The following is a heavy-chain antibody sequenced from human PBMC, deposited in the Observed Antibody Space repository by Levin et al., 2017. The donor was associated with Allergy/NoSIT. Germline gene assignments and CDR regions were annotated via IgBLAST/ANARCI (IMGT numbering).Heavy chain of an antibody. CDR2: ISGDGSNT. Sequence: GGSLRLSCAASGFIFGSSWMHWVRQSPGKGLVWVSRISGDGSNTIYADSVKGRFTISRDNAKNTVYLQMSSLRAEDTAVYYCVALLSVAGRSDAFDIWGQGTVVTVSS. CDR1: GFIFGSSW. V-gene: IGHV3-74*01. CDR3: VALLSVAGRSDAFDI. J-gene: IGHJ3*02. D-gene: IGHD6-6*01.